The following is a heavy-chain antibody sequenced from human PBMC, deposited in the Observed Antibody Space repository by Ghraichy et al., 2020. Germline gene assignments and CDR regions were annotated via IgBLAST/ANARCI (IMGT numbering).Heavy chain of an antibody. J-gene: IGHJ4*02. Sequence: SETLSLTCTVSGGSISSSSYYWGWIRQPPGKGLEWIGSIYYSGSTYYNPSLKSRVTISVDTSKNQFSLKLSSVTAADTAVYYCARHVSQQLLWFGELLDYFDYWGQGTLVTVSS. CDR1: GGSISSSSYY. D-gene: IGHD3-10*01. CDR2: IYYSGST. V-gene: IGHV4-39*01. CDR3: ARHVSQQLLWFGELLDYFDY.